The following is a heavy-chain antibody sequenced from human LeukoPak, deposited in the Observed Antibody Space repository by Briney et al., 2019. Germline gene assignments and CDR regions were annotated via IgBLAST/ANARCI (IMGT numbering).Heavy chain of an antibody. V-gene: IGHV4-39*07. CDR1: GGSISSSSYY. Sequence: SETLSLTCTVSGGSISSSSYYWGWIRQPPGKGLEWIGSIYYSGSTYYNPSLKSRVTMSVDTSKSQFSLKLSSVTAADTAVYYCARDLYDSSGYYYYYYMDVWGKGTTVTISS. D-gene: IGHD3-22*01. CDR3: ARDLYDSSGYYYYYYMDV. J-gene: IGHJ6*03. CDR2: IYYSGST.